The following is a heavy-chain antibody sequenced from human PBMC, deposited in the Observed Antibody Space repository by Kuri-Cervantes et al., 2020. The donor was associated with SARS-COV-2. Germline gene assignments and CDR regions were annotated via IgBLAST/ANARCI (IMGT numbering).Heavy chain of an antibody. CDR2: INHSGST. CDR3: AREYCSSTSCYNDAFDI. CDR1: GESFIGYY. Sequence: SQTLSLTCAVYGESFIGYYWSWVRQPPGKGLEWIGDINHSGSTNYNPSLKSRVTISLDTSKNQFSLKLSSVTAADTAVYYCAREYCSSTSCYNDAFDIWGQGTMVTVSS. V-gene: IGHV4-34*01. J-gene: IGHJ3*02. D-gene: IGHD2-2*02.